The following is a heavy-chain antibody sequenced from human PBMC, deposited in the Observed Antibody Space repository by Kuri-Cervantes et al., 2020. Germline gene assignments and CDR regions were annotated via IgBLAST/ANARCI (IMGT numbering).Heavy chain of an antibody. Sequence: SETLSLTCTVSVGSVNSGSYYWSWIRQPPGKGLEWVGYIYHTGSTNYNPSLKSRLTISVDTSKNQFSLNLDSVTAADTAVYYCARGAGDSRGTDFDYWGQGTLVTVSS. V-gene: IGHV4-61*01. CDR2: IYHTGST. CDR1: VGSVNSGSYY. J-gene: IGHJ4*02. D-gene: IGHD3-22*01. CDR3: ARGAGDSRGTDFDY.